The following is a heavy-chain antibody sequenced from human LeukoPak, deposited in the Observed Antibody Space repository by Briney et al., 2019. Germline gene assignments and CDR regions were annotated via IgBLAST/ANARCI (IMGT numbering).Heavy chain of an antibody. V-gene: IGHV4-59*11. CDR2: MYYNGSM. Sequence: NPSETLSLTCTVSGGSSSSHYWSWIRQPPGKGLEWIGYMYYNGSMNYNPSLKSRVTISADTSKNQFSLKLSSVTAADTAVYHCASRYGSGSYGFDYWGQGTLVTVSS. CDR1: GGSSSSHY. CDR3: ASRYGSGSYGFDY. J-gene: IGHJ4*02. D-gene: IGHD3-10*01.